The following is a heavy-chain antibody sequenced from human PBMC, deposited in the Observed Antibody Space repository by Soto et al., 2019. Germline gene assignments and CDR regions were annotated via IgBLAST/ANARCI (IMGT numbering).Heavy chain of an antibody. J-gene: IGHJ4*02. Sequence: GSLRLSCAASGFTVSSNHMSWVRQAPGKGLEWVSVIYSGGNTYYTDSVKGRFTISRDNSKNTLYVQMNSLRAEDTAVYYCAQETYYHDTSGYYVFAYWGQGTLVTVSS. CDR2: IYSGGNT. CDR1: GFTVSSNH. CDR3: AQETYYHDTSGYYVFAY. V-gene: IGHV3-53*01. D-gene: IGHD3-22*01.